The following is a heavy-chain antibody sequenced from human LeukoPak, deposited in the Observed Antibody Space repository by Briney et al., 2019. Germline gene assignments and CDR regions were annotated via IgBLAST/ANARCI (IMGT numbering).Heavy chain of an antibody. J-gene: IGHJ5*02. V-gene: IGHV1-2*04. D-gene: IGHD6-19*01. CDR1: GYTFTGYY. Sequence: ASVKVSCKASGYTFTGYYMHWVRQAPGQGLEWMGWINPNSGGTNYAQKFQGWVTMTRDTSISTAYMELSRLRSDDTAVYYCARDTGTAVGSSGWPENWFDPWGQGTLVTVSS. CDR2: INPNSGGT. CDR3: ARDTGTAVGSSGWPENWFDP.